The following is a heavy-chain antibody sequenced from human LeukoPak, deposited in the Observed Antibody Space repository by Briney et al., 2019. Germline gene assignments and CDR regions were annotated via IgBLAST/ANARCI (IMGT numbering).Heavy chain of an antibody. J-gene: IGHJ6*02. Sequence: GEALKISCNCSGYSFTNYLIGGGRQMAGKGLEWRGIIYPGDWDTKYRTLFQGHVIISAARSITTAYLEWSSLTASDTATYYSATHGGSGSYYYFYGLDAWGPGTTVTVSS. V-gene: IGHV5-51*01. D-gene: IGHD1-26*01. CDR3: ATHGGSGSYYYFYGLDA. CDR2: IYPGDWDT. CDR1: GYSFTNYL.